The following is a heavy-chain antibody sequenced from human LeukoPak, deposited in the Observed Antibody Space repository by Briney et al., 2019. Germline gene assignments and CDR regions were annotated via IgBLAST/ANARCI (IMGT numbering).Heavy chain of an antibody. V-gene: IGHV4-59*01. J-gene: IGHJ4*02. D-gene: IGHD2-21*02. CDR1: TGSISSYY. CDR3: ARLAKCDGDCYSFDF. CDR2: IDYNGYT. Sequence: SETLSLTCTASTGSISSYYWRWIRQPPGKGLGYIGFIDYNGYTNYNPSLKSRVTISADTSKNQLSLNLNSVTSADAAVYYCARLAKCDGDCYSFDFWGQGILVAVSS.